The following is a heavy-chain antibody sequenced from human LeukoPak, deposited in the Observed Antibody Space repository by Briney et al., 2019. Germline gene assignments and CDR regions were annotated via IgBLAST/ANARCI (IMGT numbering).Heavy chain of an antibody. D-gene: IGHD3-3*01. Sequence: SETLSLTCAVYGGSFSGYYWSWIRQPPGKGLEWIGEINHSGSTNYNPSLKSRVTISVDTSKNQFSLKPSSVTAADTAVYYCARGLYDSWTGENYWGQGTLVTVSS. J-gene: IGHJ4*02. CDR2: INHSGST. CDR1: GGSFSGYY. CDR3: ARGLYDSWTGENY. V-gene: IGHV4-34*01.